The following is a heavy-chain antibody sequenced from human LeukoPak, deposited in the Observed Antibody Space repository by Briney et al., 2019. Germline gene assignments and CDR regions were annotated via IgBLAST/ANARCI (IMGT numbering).Heavy chain of an antibody. V-gene: IGHV3-15*01. D-gene: IGHD1-26*01. CDR1: GFTFSNAW. Sequence: PGGSLRLSCAASGFTFSNAWMSWVRQAPGKGLEWVGRIKSKTDGGTTDYAAPVKGRFTISRDDSKNTLYLQMNSLKTEDTAVYYCTTDYSGSYRDAFDIWGQGTMSPSLQ. J-gene: IGHJ3*02. CDR2: IKSKTDGGTT. CDR3: TTDYSGSYRDAFDI.